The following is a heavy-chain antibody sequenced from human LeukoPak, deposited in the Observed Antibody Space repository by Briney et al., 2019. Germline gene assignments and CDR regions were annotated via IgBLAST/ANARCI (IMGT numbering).Heavy chain of an antibody. Sequence: ASVKVSCKASGGTFSSYAITWVRQAPGQGLEWMGWITAYNANTNSAPNIQGRVTMTTDTSTNTAYMVLRSLTSDDTAVYYCARGSVAGTREFDYWGQGTLVTVSS. CDR3: ARGSVAGTREFDY. J-gene: IGHJ4*02. D-gene: IGHD6-19*01. CDR2: ITAYNANT. V-gene: IGHV1-18*01. CDR1: GGTFSSYA.